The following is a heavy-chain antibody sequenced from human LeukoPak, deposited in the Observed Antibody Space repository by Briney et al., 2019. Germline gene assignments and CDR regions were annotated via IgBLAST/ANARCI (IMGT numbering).Heavy chain of an antibody. Sequence: GGSLRLSCAASGFTFSSYAMSWVRQAPGKGLEWVSAISGSGGSTYYADSVKGRFTISRDNSKNTLYLQMNSLRAEDTAVYYCARDRIPLRYFDWLPEGAFDIWGQGTMVTVSS. V-gene: IGHV3-23*01. CDR3: ARDRIPLRYFDWLPEGAFDI. CDR2: ISGSGGST. CDR1: GFTFSSYA. J-gene: IGHJ3*02. D-gene: IGHD3-9*01.